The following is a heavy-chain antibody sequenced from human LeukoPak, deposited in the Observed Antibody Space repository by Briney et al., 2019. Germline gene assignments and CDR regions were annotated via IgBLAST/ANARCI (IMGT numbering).Heavy chain of an antibody. J-gene: IGHJ4*02. Sequence: SETLSLTCTVSGGSISSYYWSWIRQPPGKGLEWIGYIYYSGSTNYNPSLKSRVTISVDTSKNQFSLKLGSVTAADTAVYYCARDNRVCSGGSCYHEIDYWGQGTLVTVSS. CDR2: IYYSGST. CDR1: GGSISSYY. CDR3: ARDNRVCSGGSCYHEIDY. V-gene: IGHV4-59*01. D-gene: IGHD2-15*01.